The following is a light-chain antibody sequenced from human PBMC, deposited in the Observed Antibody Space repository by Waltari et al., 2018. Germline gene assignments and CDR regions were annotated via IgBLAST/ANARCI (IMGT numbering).Light chain of an antibody. CDR1: SSDIGAYKY. Sequence: QSALTQPASVSGSPGQSITISCTGTSSDIGAYKYVYWYQQHPGTAPKLIISEVSNPPSGVSNRFSGSKSGNTASLSISGLQAEDEADYYCISFTSSVPYVFGTGTRVTVV. CDR3: ISFTSSVPYV. J-gene: IGLJ1*01. V-gene: IGLV2-14*01. CDR2: EVS.